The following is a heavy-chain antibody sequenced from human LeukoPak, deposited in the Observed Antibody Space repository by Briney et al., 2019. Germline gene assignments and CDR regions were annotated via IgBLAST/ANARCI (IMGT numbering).Heavy chain of an antibody. J-gene: IGHJ4*02. CDR1: GGSITAYY. CDR3: AREDYYFDS. V-gene: IGHV4-34*01. CDR2: INHSRGT. Sequence: SETLSLTCSVYGGSITAYYWSWIRQPPGKGLEWIGEINHSRGTKYNPSLESRVTILLDASKNEFSLNLNSVTAADTAVYYCAREDYYFDSWGQGTLVTVSS.